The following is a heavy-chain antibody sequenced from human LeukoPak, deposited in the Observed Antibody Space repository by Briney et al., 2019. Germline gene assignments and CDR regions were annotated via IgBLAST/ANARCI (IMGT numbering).Heavy chain of an antibody. Sequence: SVKVSCKASGYTFTGYYMHWVRQAPGQGLEWMGGIIPIFGTANYAQKFQGRVTITADESTSTAYMELSSLRSEDTAVYYCARASDISTYYDFWSGYYFLDYWGQGTLVTVSS. V-gene: IGHV1-69*13. CDR2: IIPIFGTA. D-gene: IGHD3-3*01. CDR3: ARASDISTYYDFWSGYYFLDY. CDR1: GYTFTGYY. J-gene: IGHJ4*02.